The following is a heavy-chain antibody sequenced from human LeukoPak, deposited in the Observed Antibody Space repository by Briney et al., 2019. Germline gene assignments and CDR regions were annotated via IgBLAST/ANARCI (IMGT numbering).Heavy chain of an antibody. CDR3: ARDPGLDNWFDP. J-gene: IGHJ5*02. CDR2: IYYSGST. Sequence: PSETLSLTCTVSGGSISSYYWSWIRQPPGKGLEWIGYIYYSGSTNYNPSLKSRVTISVDTSKNQLSLKLSSVTAADTAVYYCARDPGLDNWFDPWGQGTLVTVSS. CDR1: GGSISSYY. V-gene: IGHV4-59*01.